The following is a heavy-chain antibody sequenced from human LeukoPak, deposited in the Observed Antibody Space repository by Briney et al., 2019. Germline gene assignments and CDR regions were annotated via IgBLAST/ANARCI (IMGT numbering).Heavy chain of an antibody. CDR2: FDPEDGET. V-gene: IGHV1-24*01. J-gene: IGHJ5*02. CDR3: ATGRLYYYGSGSLNWFDP. CDR1: GYTLTELS. D-gene: IGHD3-10*01. Sequence: ASVKVSCKVSGYTLTELSMHWVRQAPGKGLVWMGGFDPEDGETIYAQKFQGRVTMTEDTSTDTAYMELSSLRSEDTAVYYCATGRLYYYGSGSLNWFDPWGQGTLVTVSS.